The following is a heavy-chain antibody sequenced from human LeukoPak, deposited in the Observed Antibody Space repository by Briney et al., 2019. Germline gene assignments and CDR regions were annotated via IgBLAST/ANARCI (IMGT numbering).Heavy chain of an antibody. CDR1: GFTFDDYG. J-gene: IGHJ6*03. D-gene: IGHD3-22*01. CDR2: INWNGGNT. V-gene: IGHV3-20*04. Sequence: PGGSLRLSCAASGFTFDDYGMNWVRQAPGKGLEWISGINWNGGNTNYADSVKGRFTISRDNAKNSLYLQMNSLRAEDTALYYCARETHDSSGYYPTYYYYYYMDVWGKGTTVTISS. CDR3: ARETHDSSGYYPTYYYYYYMDV.